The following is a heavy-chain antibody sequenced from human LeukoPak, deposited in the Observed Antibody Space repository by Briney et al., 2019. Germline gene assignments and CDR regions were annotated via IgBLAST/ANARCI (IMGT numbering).Heavy chain of an antibody. V-gene: IGHV1-2*02. CDR1: GYTFTGNH. Sequence: EASVKVSCKASGYTFTGNHLHWVRQAPGQGLEWMGWINPNNGGTSFAQNFLGRVTLTRDTSISTAYMELSTLRSDDTAVYYCARGAGPKAFDVWGQGTMVTVST. CDR2: INPNNGGT. J-gene: IGHJ3*01. CDR3: ARGAGPKAFDV.